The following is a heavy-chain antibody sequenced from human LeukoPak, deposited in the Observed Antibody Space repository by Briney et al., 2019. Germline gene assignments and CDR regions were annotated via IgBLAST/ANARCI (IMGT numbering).Heavy chain of an antibody. CDR3: ARDPYSGNYGNYYYYYMDV. CDR1: EFTFSSYT. V-gene: IGHV3-21*01. Sequence: GGSLRLSCAASEFTFSSYTMNWVRQAPGKGLEWVSSISSSNSYIYYADSVKGRFTISRDNAKNSLYLQMNSLGPEDTAVYYCARDPYSGNYGNYYYYYMDVWGKGTTVTISS. J-gene: IGHJ6*03. CDR2: ISSSNSYI. D-gene: IGHD1-26*01.